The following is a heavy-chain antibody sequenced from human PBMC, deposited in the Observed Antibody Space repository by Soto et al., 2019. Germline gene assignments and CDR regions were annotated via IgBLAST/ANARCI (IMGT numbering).Heavy chain of an antibody. J-gene: IGHJ5*02. V-gene: IGHV3-30*03. CDR3: AMDWGSSGWYNWFDP. D-gene: IGHD6-13*01. CDR1: GFTFSTSG. CDR2: ISHDGGAT. Sequence: QVQLVESGGGVVQSGRSLRLSCAASGFTFSTSGMHCIRQAPGKGLGWVAMISHDGGATYYVDSVKGRFTISRDTDKNTLHLEMDSLRPEVTATYGCAMDWGSSGWYNWFDPWGQGNLVTVSS.